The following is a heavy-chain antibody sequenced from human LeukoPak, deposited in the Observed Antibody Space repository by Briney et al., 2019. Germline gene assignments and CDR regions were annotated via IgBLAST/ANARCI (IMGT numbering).Heavy chain of an antibody. Sequence: SETLSLTCAVYGGSFSGFYWSWIRQPPGKGLEWIGEINHSGSTNYNPSLKSRVTISVDTSKNQFSLKLSSVTAADTAVYYCARRLITMIVVVIAVPYFDYWGQGTLVTVSS. CDR2: INHSGST. J-gene: IGHJ4*02. CDR1: GGSFSGFY. D-gene: IGHD3-22*01. V-gene: IGHV4-34*01. CDR3: ARRLITMIVVVIAVPYFDY.